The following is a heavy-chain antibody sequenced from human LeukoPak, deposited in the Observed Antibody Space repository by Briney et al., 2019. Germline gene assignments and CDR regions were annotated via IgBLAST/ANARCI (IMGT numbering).Heavy chain of an antibody. J-gene: IGHJ3*02. D-gene: IGHD3-10*01. CDR3: AREFYPGARNGI. CDR1: GGSFSGYY. Sequence: SETLSLTCAVYGGSFSGYYWSWIRQPPGKGLEWIGEINHSGSTNYNPSLKSRVTISVDTSKNQFSLKLSSVTAADTAVYYCAREFYPGARNGIWGQGTMVTVSS. V-gene: IGHV4-34*01. CDR2: INHSGST.